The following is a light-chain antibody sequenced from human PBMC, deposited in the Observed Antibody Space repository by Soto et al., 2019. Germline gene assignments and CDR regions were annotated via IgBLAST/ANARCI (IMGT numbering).Light chain of an antibody. Sequence: QAVLTQPPSVYGAPGQRVTISCTGSSSNIGAGYDVHWYQQLPGTAPKLLIYGNSNRPSGVPDRFSGSKSGTSASLAITGLQVDDEADYYCQSYDTSQSGSWVFGGGTKLTVL. CDR1: SSNIGAGYD. J-gene: IGLJ2*01. CDR2: GNS. CDR3: QSYDTSQSGSWV. V-gene: IGLV1-40*01.